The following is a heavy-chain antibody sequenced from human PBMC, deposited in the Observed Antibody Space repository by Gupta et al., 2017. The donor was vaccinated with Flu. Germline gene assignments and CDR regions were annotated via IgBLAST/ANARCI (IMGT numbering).Heavy chain of an antibody. CDR3: AKALRFGELPSPIDY. CDR2: ISYDGSNK. J-gene: IGHJ4*02. V-gene: IGHV3-30*18. CDR1: GFTFSSYG. Sequence: QVQLVESGGGVVQPGRSLRLSCAASGFTFSSYGMHWVRQAPGKGLEWVAVISYDGSNKYYADSVKGRFTISRDNSKNTLYLQMNSLRAEDTAVYYCAKALRFGELPSPIDYWGQGTLVTVSS. D-gene: IGHD3-10*01.